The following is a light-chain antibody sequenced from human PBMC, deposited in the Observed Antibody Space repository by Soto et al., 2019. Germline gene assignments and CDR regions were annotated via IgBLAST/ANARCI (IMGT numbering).Light chain of an antibody. CDR3: LQDHNYFWT. CDR1: QDVRNY. V-gene: IGKV1-6*01. J-gene: IGKJ1*01. Sequence: AIQMTQSPTSLSASVGDIVTITCRASQDVRNYLGWYQQKPGKAPQLLIYGASSLQRGVSSRFSGSGFGTDFTLTISSLQPEDSATYYCLQDHNYFWTFGQGTKVDIK. CDR2: GAS.